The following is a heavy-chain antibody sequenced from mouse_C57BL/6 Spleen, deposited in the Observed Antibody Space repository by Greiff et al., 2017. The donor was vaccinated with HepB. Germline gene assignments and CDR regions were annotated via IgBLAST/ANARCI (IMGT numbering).Heavy chain of an antibody. CDR1: GFTFSSYA. CDR2: ISDGGSYT. V-gene: IGHV5-4*03. J-gene: IGHJ4*01. CDR3: ARRGNPYAMDY. Sequence: EVMLVESGGGLVKPGGSLKLSCAASGFTFSSYAMSWVRQTPEKRLEWVATISDGGSYTYYPDNVKGRFTISRDNAKNNLYLQMSHLKSEDTAMYYCARRGNPYAMDYWGQGTSVTVSS. D-gene: IGHD2-1*01.